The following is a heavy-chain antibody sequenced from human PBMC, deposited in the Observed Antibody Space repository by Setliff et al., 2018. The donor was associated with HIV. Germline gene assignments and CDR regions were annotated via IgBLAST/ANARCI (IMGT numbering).Heavy chain of an antibody. Sequence: GGSLRLSSAASGLTFSTYSMNWVRQAPGKGLEWVSSIDSSTTYIHYADSVKGRFTISRDNAKNSLFLRTNSLGAEDTAVYYCARLSIATRPSFYAMDVWGHGTTVTVSS. J-gene: IGHJ6*02. CDR3: ARLSIATRPSFYAMDV. CDR1: GLTFSTYS. D-gene: IGHD6-6*01. CDR2: IDSSTTYI. V-gene: IGHV3-21*01.